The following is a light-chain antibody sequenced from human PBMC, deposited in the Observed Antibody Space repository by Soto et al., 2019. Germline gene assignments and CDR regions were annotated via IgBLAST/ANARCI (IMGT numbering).Light chain of an antibody. Sequence: EIVMTQSPATLSVSPGERATLSCRASQSVSSNLDWYQQKPGQAPRLRIYGASTRATGIPARFSGSGSGTEFTLTISSLQSEDFAVYYCQHYNNWPPYTFGQGTKLEIK. J-gene: IGKJ2*01. CDR2: GAS. V-gene: IGKV3-15*01. CDR1: QSVSSN. CDR3: QHYNNWPPYT.